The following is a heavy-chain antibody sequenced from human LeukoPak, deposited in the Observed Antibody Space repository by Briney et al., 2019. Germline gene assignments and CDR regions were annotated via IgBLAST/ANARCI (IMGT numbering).Heavy chain of an antibody. V-gene: IGHV4-38-2*02. Sequence: PSETLSLTCTVSGYSISSDYYWSCIRQSTGKGLEWIREINHSGSTNYNPSLKSRVTISVDTSKNQFSLKLSSVTAADTAVYYCARHLRLTRDYSTYTDWGQGTLVTVSS. CDR2: INHSGST. CDR1: GYSISSDYY. D-gene: IGHD4-17*01. CDR3: ARHLRLTRDYSTYTD. J-gene: IGHJ4*02.